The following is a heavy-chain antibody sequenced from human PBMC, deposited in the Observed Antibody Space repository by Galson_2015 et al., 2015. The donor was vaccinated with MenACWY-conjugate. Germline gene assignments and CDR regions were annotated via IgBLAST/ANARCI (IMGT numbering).Heavy chain of an antibody. CDR3: ATDRDGAEDDAFDI. V-gene: IGHV3-21*06. CDR2: VSRNNYI. D-gene: IGHD5-24*01. J-gene: IGHJ3*02. Sequence: SLRLSCAAYGFTFSIYSFNWVRQAPGKGLEWVSSVSRNNYIYYADSIKGRLTISRDNAKNSLYLDMNSLRVEDTTVYYCATDRDGAEDDAFDIWGQGTMVTVSS. CDR1: GFTFSIYS.